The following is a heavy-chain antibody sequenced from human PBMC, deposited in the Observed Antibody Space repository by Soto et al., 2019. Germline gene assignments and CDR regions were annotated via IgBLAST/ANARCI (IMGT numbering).Heavy chain of an antibody. D-gene: IGHD1-26*01. CDR2: ISYDGSNT. V-gene: IGHV3-30*18. J-gene: IGHJ4*02. CDR1: GFTFSSYG. Sequence: QVQLGESGGGVVQPGRSLRLSCAASGFTFSSYGMHWVRQAPGKGLEWVAIISYDGSNTYYADSVKGRFTISRDNSQNTLYLQMNSLRAEDTSVYYCEKEGGLSGSYYISSSYYFDYWGQGTLVTVSS. CDR3: EKEGGLSGSYYISSSYYFDY.